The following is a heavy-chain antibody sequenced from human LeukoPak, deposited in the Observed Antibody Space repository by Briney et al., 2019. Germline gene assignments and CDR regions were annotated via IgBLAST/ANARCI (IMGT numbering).Heavy chain of an antibody. Sequence: PGGSLRLACAASGFTFSSYWISSVRQAPGRGLGWVAHKKQEGSVRNYVDSAKGRFTISRDNAKHSLYLPMNSLRAEVTAVYYCARDAHTAMIVQYYYGMDVWGQGTTVTVSS. J-gene: IGHJ6*02. CDR3: ARDAHTAMIVQYYYGMDV. CDR2: KKQEGSVR. D-gene: IGHD5-18*01. CDR1: GFTFSSYW. V-gene: IGHV3-7*01.